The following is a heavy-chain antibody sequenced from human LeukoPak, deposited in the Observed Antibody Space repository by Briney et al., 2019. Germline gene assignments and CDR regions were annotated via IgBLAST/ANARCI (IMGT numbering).Heavy chain of an antibody. CDR1: GGSIRGYY. D-gene: IGHD4-17*01. Sequence: PSETLSLTCTVSGGSIRGYYWSWIRQPPGKALEWIGYVSYSGSTNYNPSLKSRVTISVDTSKNQFSLKLSSVTAADTAVYYCAGGGGMRATVTTICLDYWGQGTLVTVSS. V-gene: IGHV4-59*08. CDR2: VSYSGST. J-gene: IGHJ4*02. CDR3: AGGGGMRATVTTICLDY.